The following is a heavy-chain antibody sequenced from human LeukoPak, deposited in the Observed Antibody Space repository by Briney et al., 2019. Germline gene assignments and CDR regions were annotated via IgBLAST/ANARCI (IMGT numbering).Heavy chain of an antibody. D-gene: IGHD3-3*01. CDR2: IYYSGST. CDR1: GGSISSSSYY. Sequence: SETLSLTCTVSGGSISSSSYYWGWLRQPPGKGLEWIGSIYYSGSTYYNPSLKSRVTISVDTSKNQFSLKLSSVTAADTAVYYCASSNDFWSGTYYYYYGLDVWGQGTTVIVSS. V-gene: IGHV4-39*01. CDR3: ASSNDFWSGTYYYYYGLDV. J-gene: IGHJ6*02.